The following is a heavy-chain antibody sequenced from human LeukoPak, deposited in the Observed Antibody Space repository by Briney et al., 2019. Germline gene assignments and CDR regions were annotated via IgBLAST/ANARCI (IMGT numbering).Heavy chain of an antibody. CDR1: GLTFSSYA. CDR3: AKDLAEQQLVPNWFDP. J-gene: IGHJ5*02. CDR2: ISGSGGST. Sequence: PGGSLRLSCAASGLTFSSYAMSWVRQAPGKGLEWVSAISGSGGSTYYADSVKGRFTISRDNSKNTLYLQMNSLRAEDTAVYYCAKDLAEQQLVPNWFDPWGQGTLVTVSS. V-gene: IGHV3-23*01. D-gene: IGHD6-13*01.